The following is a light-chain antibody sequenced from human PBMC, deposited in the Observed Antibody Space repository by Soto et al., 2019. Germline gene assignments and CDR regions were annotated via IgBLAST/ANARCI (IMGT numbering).Light chain of an antibody. CDR2: EDD. J-gene: IGLJ2*01. V-gene: IGLV6-57*04. CDR3: QSYDSTNPVV. CDR1: SGSIASNY. Sequence: NFMLTQPHSVSESPGKTVTISCTRSSGSIASNYVQWYQQRPGSAPTTLIYEDDQRPSGVPDRLSGSIDSSSNSASLTISGLKTEDEADYYCQSYDSTNPVVFGGGTKLTVL.